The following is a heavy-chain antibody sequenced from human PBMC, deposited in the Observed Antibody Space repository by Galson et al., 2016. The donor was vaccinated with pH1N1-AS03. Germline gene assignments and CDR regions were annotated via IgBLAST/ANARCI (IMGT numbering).Heavy chain of an antibody. Sequence: SLRLSCAASGFTFTSYSMNWVRQAPGKGLEWVSFISDTGTSNYYADSVKGRFTISRDNVENSLSLQMNRLTNEDTAVYYCATSLRLRGITFENWGQGILVTVSS. J-gene: IGHJ4*02. CDR3: ATSLRLRGITFEN. V-gene: IGHV3-48*02. CDR1: GFTFTSYS. D-gene: IGHD1-26*01. CDR2: ISDTGTSN.